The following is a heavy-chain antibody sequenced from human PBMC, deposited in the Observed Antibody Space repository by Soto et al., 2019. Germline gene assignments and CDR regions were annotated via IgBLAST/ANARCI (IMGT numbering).Heavy chain of an antibody. Sequence: QVQLQESGPGLVKPSETLSLTCTVSGGSISSYYWSWIRQPPGKGLEWIGYIYYSGSTNYNPSLKSRATISVATSKRQFSPKLSSVTAADTAVYYCARGGDGMDVWGQGTTVTVSS. CDR2: IYYSGST. V-gene: IGHV4-59*01. D-gene: IGHD1-26*01. J-gene: IGHJ6*02. CDR1: GGSISSYY. CDR3: ARGGDGMDV.